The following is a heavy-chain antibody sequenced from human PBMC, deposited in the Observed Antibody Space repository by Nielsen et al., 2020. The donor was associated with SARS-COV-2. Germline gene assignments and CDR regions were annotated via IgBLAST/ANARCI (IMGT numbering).Heavy chain of an antibody. Sequence: GGSLRLSCAASGFSFSSYAMTWVRQAPGKGLEWVSSIGTTGDKTFYADSVKGRFTISRDNSKNTLYLQLNSLRAEDTAVFHCAKISGSQRHYFDFWGQGALVTVSS. CDR2: IGTTGDKT. CDR3: AKISGSQRHYFDF. V-gene: IGHV3-23*01. CDR1: GFSFSSYA. D-gene: IGHD1-26*01. J-gene: IGHJ4*02.